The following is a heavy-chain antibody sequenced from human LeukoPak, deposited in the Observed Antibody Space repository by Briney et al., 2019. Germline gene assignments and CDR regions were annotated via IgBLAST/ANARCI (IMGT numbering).Heavy chain of an antibody. V-gene: IGHV1-2*02. CDR3: ARVLFGVATSNFDY. CDR1: GYTFTGYY. Sequence: ASVKVSCKASGYTFTGYYMHRVRQAPGQGLEWMGWINPNSGGTNYAQKFQGRVTMTRDTSISTAYMELSRLRSDDTAVYYCARVLFGVATSNFDYWGQGTLVTVSS. D-gene: IGHD5-12*01. CDR2: INPNSGGT. J-gene: IGHJ4*02.